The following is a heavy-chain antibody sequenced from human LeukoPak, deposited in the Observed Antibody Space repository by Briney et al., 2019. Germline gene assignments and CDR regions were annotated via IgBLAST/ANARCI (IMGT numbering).Heavy chain of an antibody. Sequence: ASVKVSCKASGYTFTSYDINWVRQATGQGLEWMGWMNPNSGNTGYAQKFQGRVTMTRDTSISTAYMELSSLRSEDTAVYYCAREGGSYYRDAFDIWGQGTMVTVSS. CDR1: GYTFTSYD. V-gene: IGHV1-8*01. CDR3: AREGGSYYRDAFDI. J-gene: IGHJ3*02. CDR2: MNPNSGNT. D-gene: IGHD1-26*01.